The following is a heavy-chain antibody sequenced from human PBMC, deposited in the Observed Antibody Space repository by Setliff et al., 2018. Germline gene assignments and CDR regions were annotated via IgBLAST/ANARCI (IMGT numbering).Heavy chain of an antibody. J-gene: IGHJ4*02. V-gene: IGHV4-61*10. CDR3: ARHGLQFLEWLSAFDY. CDR1: GGSISSGSYY. Sequence: SETLSLTCTVSGGSISSGSYYWSWIRQPAGKGLEWIGYISSGSTNYNPSLKSRVTISVDTSKNQCSLKLSSVTASDTAVYYCARHGLQFLEWLSAFDYWGQGPLVTVSS. CDR2: ISSGST. D-gene: IGHD3-3*01.